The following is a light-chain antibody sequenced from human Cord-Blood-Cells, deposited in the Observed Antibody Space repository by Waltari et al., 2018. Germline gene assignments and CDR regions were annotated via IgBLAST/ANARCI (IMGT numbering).Light chain of an antibody. CDR3: SSYTSSSTLVV. Sequence: QSALTQPASVSGSPGQSITISCPGTSSDVGGYNYVSWYQPHPGKAPKLMIYDVSNRPTGVSNRVSGSKSGNTASLTISGLQAEDGADYYYSSYTSSSTLVVFGGGTKLTVL. J-gene: IGLJ2*01. CDR2: DVS. V-gene: IGLV2-14*01. CDR1: SSDVGGYNY.